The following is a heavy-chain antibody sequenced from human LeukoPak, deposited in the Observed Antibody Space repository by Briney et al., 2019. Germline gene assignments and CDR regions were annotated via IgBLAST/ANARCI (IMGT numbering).Heavy chain of an antibody. V-gene: IGHV3-30*02. Sequence: GGSLRLSCAASGFIFSSYGMYWVRQAPGKGLEWVAFIRYDGINKYYADSVKGRFTISRDNSYNTLYLQMNSLRADDTAVYYCAKDQRHSGSGVLGNWFDPWGQGTLVTVSS. CDR1: GFIFSSYG. CDR2: IRYDGINK. J-gene: IGHJ5*02. D-gene: IGHD3-10*01. CDR3: AKDQRHSGSGVLGNWFDP.